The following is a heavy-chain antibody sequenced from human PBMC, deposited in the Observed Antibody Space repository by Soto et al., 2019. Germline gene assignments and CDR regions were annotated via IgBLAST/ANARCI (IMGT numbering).Heavy chain of an antibody. D-gene: IGHD6-19*01. CDR1: GFTFSSYW. CDR2: INSDGSST. J-gene: IGHJ4*02. V-gene: IGHV3-74*01. CDR3: VVAVASPTAIGG. Sequence: EVQLAESWGGLVQPGGPLRLSCAASGFTFSSYWMHWVRQAPGKGLVWVSRINSDGSSTSYADSVKGRFTMSRDNAMNTLYLPLSSLRAECTAVYYCVVAVASPTAIGGWGQGTLVTVSS.